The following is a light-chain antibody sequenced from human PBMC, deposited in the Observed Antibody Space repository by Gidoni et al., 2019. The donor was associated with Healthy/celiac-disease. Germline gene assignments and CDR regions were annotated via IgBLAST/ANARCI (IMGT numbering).Light chain of an antibody. CDR1: QSISSY. V-gene: IGKV1-39*01. CDR3: QQSYSTPPWT. CDR2: AAS. J-gene: IGKJ1*01. Sequence: DIQMTQSPSSLSASVGASVTITCRASQSISSYFNWYQQQPGKAPKLLFYAASSLQSGVPSRFSGSGSWTDFTLTISSLQPEDFATYYCQQSYSTPPWTFGQGTKVEIK.